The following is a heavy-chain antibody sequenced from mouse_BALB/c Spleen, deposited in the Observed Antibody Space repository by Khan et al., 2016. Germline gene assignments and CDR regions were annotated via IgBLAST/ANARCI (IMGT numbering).Heavy chain of an antibody. CDR2: ISSGGSYT. J-gene: IGHJ2*01. D-gene: IGHD2-14*01. Sequence: EVELVESGGGLVKPGGSLKLSCAASGFTFSSYAMSWVRQSPEKRLEWVAEISSGGSYTYYPDTVTGRFTISRDNAKNTLYLEMSSLRSEDTAMYYCARVDRYDDCDYWGQGTTLTVSS. V-gene: IGHV5-9-4*01. CDR3: ARVDRYDDCDY. CDR1: GFTFSSYA.